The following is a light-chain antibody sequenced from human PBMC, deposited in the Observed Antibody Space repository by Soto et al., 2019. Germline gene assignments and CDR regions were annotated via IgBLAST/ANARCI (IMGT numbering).Light chain of an antibody. CDR1: QSISTW. CDR2: KAS. Sequence: DIQMTQSPSTLSASVGDRVTITCRASQSISTWLAWYQQKPGKAPKLLIYKASSLEGGVPSRFSGSGSGTEFNITISSLQPDEFATYYCQQYNTYPITFGGGTTVEIK. J-gene: IGKJ4*01. V-gene: IGKV1-5*03. CDR3: QQYNTYPIT.